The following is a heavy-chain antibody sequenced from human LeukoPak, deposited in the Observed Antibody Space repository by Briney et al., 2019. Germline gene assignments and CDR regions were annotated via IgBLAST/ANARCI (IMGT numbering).Heavy chain of an antibody. J-gene: IGHJ4*02. V-gene: IGHV3-74*01. D-gene: IGHD6-19*01. Sequence: GGSLRLSCAVSGFTFSSSWMHWVRQAPGKGLVWVSHIKTDGSTTAYADSVKGRFTISRDNAKNTLYLQMNSLRSEDTAVYYCARAEGIAVAAFAGIWGQGTLVTVSS. CDR1: GFTFSSSW. CDR3: ARAEGIAVAAFAGI. CDR2: IKTDGSTT.